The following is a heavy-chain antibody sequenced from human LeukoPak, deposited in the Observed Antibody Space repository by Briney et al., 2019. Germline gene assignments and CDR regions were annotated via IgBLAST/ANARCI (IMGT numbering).Heavy chain of an antibody. V-gene: IGHV1-69*05. CDR2: IIPIFGTA. Sequence: SVKVSCKASGGTFSSYAISWVRQAPGQGLEWMGRIIPIFGTANYAQKFQGRVTITTDESTSTAYMELSSLRSEDTAVYYCAREVVYDFWCGYPRYYFDYWGQGTLVTVSS. J-gene: IGHJ4*02. CDR1: GGTFSSYA. CDR3: AREVVYDFWCGYPRYYFDY. D-gene: IGHD3-3*01.